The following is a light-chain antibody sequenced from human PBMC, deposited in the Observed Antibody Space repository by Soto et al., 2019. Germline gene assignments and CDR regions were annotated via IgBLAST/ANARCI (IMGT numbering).Light chain of an antibody. CDR3: RQYGSSPYT. Sequence: EIVLTQSAGTLSLSPGERATLSCRASQSVSSSYLAWYQQKPGQAPRLLIYGASSRATGIPDRFSGSGSGTDFTLTISRLEPVDFAVYYCRQYGSSPYTFGQGTKLEIK. V-gene: IGKV3-20*01. CDR2: GAS. J-gene: IGKJ2*01. CDR1: QSVSSSY.